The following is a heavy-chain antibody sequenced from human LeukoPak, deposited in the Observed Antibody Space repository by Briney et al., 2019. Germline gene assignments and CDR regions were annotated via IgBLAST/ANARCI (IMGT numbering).Heavy chain of an antibody. Sequence: SVKVSCKASGGTFSSYAISWVRQAHGQGLEWMGGIIPIFGTANYAQKFQGRVTITADESTSTAYMELSSLRSEDTAVYYCARDMRGPYWYYFDYWGQGTLVTVSS. J-gene: IGHJ4*02. V-gene: IGHV1-69*01. CDR3: ARDMRGPYWYYFDY. CDR2: IIPIFGTA. D-gene: IGHD2-15*01. CDR1: GGTFSSYA.